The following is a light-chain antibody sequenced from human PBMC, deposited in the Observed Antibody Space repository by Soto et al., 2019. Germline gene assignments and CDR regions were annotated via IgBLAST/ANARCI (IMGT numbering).Light chain of an antibody. CDR1: REVNTN. CDR3: RQYHMWPSWT. Sequence: DIVMTQSPATLSVSPGETASLSCRASREVNTNIVWYQHKPGQSPRVLFYGASIRATGVPDRFSGSGSGREFVLTISGLQTDDVAVYYCRQYHMWPSWTFGRGTKVEMK. V-gene: IGKV3-15*01. J-gene: IGKJ1*01. CDR2: GAS.